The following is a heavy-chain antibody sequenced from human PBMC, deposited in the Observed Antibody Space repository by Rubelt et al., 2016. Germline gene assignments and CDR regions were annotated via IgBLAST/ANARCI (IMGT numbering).Heavy chain of an antibody. CDR1: GYSISSGYY. Sequence: QVQLQESGPGLVKPSETLSLTCTVSGYSISSGYYWGWIRQPPGKGLEWIGSIYHSGSTYYNPSLKSRFTISVDTSNNQFSLKLSSVTSADTAVYYCAREPKGSNYVYGGQGALVTVSS. J-gene: IGHJ4*02. V-gene: IGHV4-38-2*02. CDR2: IYHSGST. CDR3: AREPKGSNYVY. D-gene: IGHD4-11*01.